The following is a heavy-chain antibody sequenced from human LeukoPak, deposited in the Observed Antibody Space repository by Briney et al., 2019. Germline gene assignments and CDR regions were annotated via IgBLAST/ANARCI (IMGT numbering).Heavy chain of an antibody. CDR2: ISYDGSNK. V-gene: IGHV3-30*03. Sequence: GGSLRLSCAASGFTFSTYGMHWVRQAPGKGLEWVAVISYDGSNKYHADSVKGRFTISRDNSKNTLYLQMNSLTTEDTAVYYCARSTVGFDYWGQGTLVTVSS. D-gene: IGHD4-23*01. J-gene: IGHJ4*02. CDR3: ARSTVGFDY. CDR1: GFTFSTYG.